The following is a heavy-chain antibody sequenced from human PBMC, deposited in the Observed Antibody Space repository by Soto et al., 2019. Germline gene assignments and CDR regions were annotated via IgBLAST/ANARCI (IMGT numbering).Heavy chain of an antibody. Sequence: SETLSLTCAVYGGSFSGYYWTWIRPPPGTGLEWIGEINHSGSTNYNPSLKSRVTISVDTSKNQFSLKLTSVTAADTAVYYCARGLGSSGWYSPWDAFDIWGQGTMVTVSS. J-gene: IGHJ3*02. CDR3: ARGLGSSGWYSPWDAFDI. D-gene: IGHD6-19*01. CDR1: GGSFSGYY. V-gene: IGHV4-34*01. CDR2: INHSGST.